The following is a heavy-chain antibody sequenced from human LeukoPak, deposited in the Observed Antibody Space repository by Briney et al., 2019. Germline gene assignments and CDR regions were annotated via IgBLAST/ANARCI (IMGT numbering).Heavy chain of an antibody. Sequence: SETLSLTCTVSGPSVSGSPYYWGWIRQPPGKGLEWIGSIYSSGSTYYNTSLQSRVTISIETSKNQISLRLKSVTAADTAMYYCAKSGGYGLIDYWGQGTLVTVSS. D-gene: IGHD1-26*01. CDR3: AKSGGYGLIDY. CDR1: GPSVSGSPYY. V-gene: IGHV4-39*01. J-gene: IGHJ4*02. CDR2: IYSSGST.